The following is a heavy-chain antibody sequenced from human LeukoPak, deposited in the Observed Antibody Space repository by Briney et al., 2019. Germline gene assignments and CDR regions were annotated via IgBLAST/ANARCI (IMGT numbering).Heavy chain of an antibody. CDR2: ISSSTLKI. CDR3: STVEWYHLQH. CDR1: GFTFSKYA. D-gene: IGHD3-3*01. J-gene: IGHJ1*01. V-gene: IGHV3-21*03. Sequence: GSLRLSCAASGFTFSKYAMTWVRQAPGKGLEWVSAISSSTLKIYYADSVKGRFTISRDNAKNSLYLQMNSLKTEDTAVYYCSTVEWYHLQHWGQGTLVTVSS.